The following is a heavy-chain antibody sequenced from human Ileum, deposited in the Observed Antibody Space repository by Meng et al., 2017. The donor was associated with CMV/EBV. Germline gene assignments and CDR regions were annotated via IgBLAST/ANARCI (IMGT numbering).Heavy chain of an antibody. J-gene: IGHJ6*02. CDR1: GFTFSSYS. CDR3: ASRNYYYGMDV. CDR2: ISSSSSYI. V-gene: IGHV3-21*01. Sequence: GESLKISCAASGFTFSSYSMNWVRQAPGKGLEWVSSISSSSSYIYYADSVKGRFTISRDNAKNSLYLQMNSLRAEDTAVYYCASRNYYYGMDVWGQGTTVTVSS.